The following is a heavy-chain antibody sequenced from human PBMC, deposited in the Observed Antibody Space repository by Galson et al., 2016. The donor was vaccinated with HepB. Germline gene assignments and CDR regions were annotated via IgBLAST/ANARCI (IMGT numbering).Heavy chain of an antibody. CDR2: IRSKTWSYAT. CDR3: TRRYNSNSSGDY. D-gene: IGHD6-6*01. V-gene: IGHV3-73*01. J-gene: IGHJ4*02. Sequence: SLRLSCAPSGFIFSVSAIHWVCQASGKGLEWVGRIRSKTWSYATAYSASVKGRFTMSRDDSKNTADLQMNSLKTEDTALYYCTRRYNSNSSGDYWGPGTLVTVSS. CDR1: GFIFSVSA.